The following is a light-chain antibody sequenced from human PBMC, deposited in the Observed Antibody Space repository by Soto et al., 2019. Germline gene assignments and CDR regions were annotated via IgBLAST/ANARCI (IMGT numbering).Light chain of an antibody. Sequence: EIVLTQSPGTLSLYSGERATLSCRASQSVGSSYLAWYQQKPGQAPRLLIYGASSRATGIPDRFSGSGSGTDLTLTITRLEPEDVAVYFCQQFGFSPWTFGQGTRVDIK. J-gene: IGKJ1*01. V-gene: IGKV3-20*01. CDR2: GAS. CDR1: QSVGSSY. CDR3: QQFGFSPWT.